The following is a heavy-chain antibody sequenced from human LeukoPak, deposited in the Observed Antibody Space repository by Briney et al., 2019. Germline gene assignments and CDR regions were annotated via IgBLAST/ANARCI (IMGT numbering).Heavy chain of an antibody. D-gene: IGHD1-26*01. CDR1: GFTFSNYA. J-gene: IGHJ4*02. CDR2: ISVSGGST. Sequence: GGSLRLSCAASGFTFSNYAMSWVRQAPGKGLEWVSAISVSGGSTYYADSVKGRFTIPRDSSKNTLYLQMNTLRAEDTALYYCAKGIKWELPFDYWGQGTLVTVSS. V-gene: IGHV3-23*01. CDR3: AKGIKWELPFDY.